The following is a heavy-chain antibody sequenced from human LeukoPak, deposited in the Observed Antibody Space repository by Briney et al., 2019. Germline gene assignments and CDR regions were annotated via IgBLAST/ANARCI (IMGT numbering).Heavy chain of an antibody. D-gene: IGHD6-19*01. CDR2: IYFSGST. J-gene: IGHJ5*02. CDR1: GGSISGYY. CDR3: ARPQSVTGLGTGWFDP. V-gene: IGHV4-59*08. Sequence: SETLSLTCTVSGGSISGYYWSWIRQPPGKGLEWIGYIYFSGSTNYNPSLKSRVTISVDTSKNQFSLKLSSVTAADTAVYYCARPQSVTGLGTGWFDPWGQGTLVTVSS.